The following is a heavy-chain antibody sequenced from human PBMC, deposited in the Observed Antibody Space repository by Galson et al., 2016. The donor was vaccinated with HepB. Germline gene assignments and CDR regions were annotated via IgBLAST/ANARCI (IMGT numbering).Heavy chain of an antibody. CDR1: GFSFSDYT. CDR3: ARDIPFSSLDY. CDR2: IGGSGAAT. V-gene: IGHV3-23*01. D-gene: IGHD6-19*01. Sequence: SLRLSCAASGFSFSDYTMNWVRQAPGKRLQWVSAIGGSGAATFYTDSVKGRFTISRDNSKNTLSLQMNSLRAEDTAVYYCARDIPFSSLDYWGQGTLVTGSS. J-gene: IGHJ4*02.